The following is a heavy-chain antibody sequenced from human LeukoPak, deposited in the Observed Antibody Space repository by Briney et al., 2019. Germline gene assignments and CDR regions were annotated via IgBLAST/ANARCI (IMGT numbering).Heavy chain of an antibody. J-gene: IGHJ4*02. V-gene: IGHV1-18*01. CDR1: GYTFTSDG. D-gene: IGHD2-2*01. CDR3: ARDWGGIVVVPAAILVARPFDY. Sequence: ASVKVSCKASGYTFTSDGISWVRQAPGQGLEWMGWISAYNGNTRYAQKLQGRVTMTTDTSTRTAYMELRSLRSDDTAVYYCARDWGGIVVVPAAILVARPFDYWGQGTLVTVSS. CDR2: ISAYNGNT.